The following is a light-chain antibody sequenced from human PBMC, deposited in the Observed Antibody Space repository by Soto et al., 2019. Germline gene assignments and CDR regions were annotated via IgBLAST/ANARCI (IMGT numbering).Light chain of an antibody. CDR2: WAS. V-gene: IGKV4-1*01. CDR1: QSVLFSSNNKNY. Sequence: DIVMTQSPDSLAVSLGERATINCKSSQSVLFSSNNKNYLALYQQKPGQPPKLLIYWASTRESGVPDRFSGSGSGNDFTLTSSSLQAGDAAVYFCQQYYITPLTFGGGTRLEI. J-gene: IGKJ4*01. CDR3: QQYYITPLT.